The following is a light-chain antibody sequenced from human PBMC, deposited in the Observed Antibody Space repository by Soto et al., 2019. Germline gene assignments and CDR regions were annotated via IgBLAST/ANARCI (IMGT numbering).Light chain of an antibody. CDR2: EGS. Sequence: QSVLTQPASVSGSPGQSITISCTGTSSDVGSYNLVSWYQQHPGKAPKLMIYEGSKRPSGVSNRFSGSKSGNTASLTISGLQAEDEADYYCCSYAGSSLYVSGTGTKLTVL. J-gene: IGLJ1*01. CDR1: SSDVGSYNL. CDR3: CSYAGSSLYV. V-gene: IGLV2-23*01.